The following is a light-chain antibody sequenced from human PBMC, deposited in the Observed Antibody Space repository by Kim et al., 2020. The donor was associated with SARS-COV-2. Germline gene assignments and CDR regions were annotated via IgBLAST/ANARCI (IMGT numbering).Light chain of an antibody. J-gene: IGKJ2*01. Sequence: ALLGDRITIACGASMDIGKYLNWFKQKLGKVPKLLMYDASNLQTGVPSRFSVSGSRTDFTFTISSLQPEDFATNYCQQHASFPYTFGEGTKLEI. CDR3: QQHASFPYT. CDR1: MDIGKY. CDR2: DAS. V-gene: IGKV1-33*01.